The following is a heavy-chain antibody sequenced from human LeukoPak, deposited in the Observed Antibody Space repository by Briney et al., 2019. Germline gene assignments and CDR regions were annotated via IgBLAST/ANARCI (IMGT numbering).Heavy chain of an antibody. J-gene: IGHJ6*02. Sequence: GASVQVSFQASGYTFTGYYMHWVRQAPGQGLEGMGWINPNSGSTNYAHKLQGRVTMTRDTSISTAYMELSRLRSDDTAVYYGASIGNGTYYYGSGNQYYYYGMDVWGQGTTVTVSS. CDR2: INPNSGST. D-gene: IGHD3-10*01. V-gene: IGHV1-2*02. CDR1: GYTFTGYY. CDR3: ASIGNGTYYYGSGNQYYYYGMDV.